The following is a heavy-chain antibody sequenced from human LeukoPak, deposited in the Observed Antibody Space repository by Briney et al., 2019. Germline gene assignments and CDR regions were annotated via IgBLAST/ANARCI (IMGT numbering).Heavy chain of an antibody. CDR2: ISGSADTA. D-gene: IGHD2-8*01. CDR1: GFTFSTYE. Sequence: GGSLRLSCAASGFTFSTYEINWVRQAPGKGLEWISYISGSADTAYYADSVKGRFTMSRDNARNSLYLQMNSLGAEDTAVYYCTRVGQSYSTSGQALDHWGQGTLVTVSS. V-gene: IGHV3-48*03. J-gene: IGHJ4*02. CDR3: TRVGQSYSTSGQALDH.